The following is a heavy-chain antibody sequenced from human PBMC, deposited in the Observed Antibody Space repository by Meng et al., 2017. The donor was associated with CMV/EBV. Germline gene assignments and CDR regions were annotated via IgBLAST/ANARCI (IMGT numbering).Heavy chain of an antibody. J-gene: IGHJ6*02. CDR1: GFTVSSNY. CDR3: ARGYCSSTSCTNYYYYYYGMDV. Sequence: GSLRLSCAASGFTVSSNYMSWVRQAPGKGLEWDSVIYSGGSTYYADSVKGRFTISRDNSKNTLYLQMNSLRAEDTAVYYCARGYCSSTSCTNYYYYYYGMDVWGQGTTVTVSS. CDR2: IYSGGST. D-gene: IGHD2-2*01. V-gene: IGHV3-53*01.